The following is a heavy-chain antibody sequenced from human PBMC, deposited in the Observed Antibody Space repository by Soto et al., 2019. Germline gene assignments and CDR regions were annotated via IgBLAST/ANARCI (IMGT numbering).Heavy chain of an antibody. CDR2: IYYSGST. J-gene: IGHJ4*02. Sequence: SETLSLTCTVSGGSISSSSYYWGWIRQPPGKGLEWIGSIYYSGSTYYNPSLKSRVTISVDTSKNQFSLKLSSVTAADTAVYYCARLGYYYDSLEVGYFDYWGQGTLVTVSS. CDR1: GGSISSSSYY. V-gene: IGHV4-39*01. D-gene: IGHD3-22*01. CDR3: ARLGYYYDSLEVGYFDY.